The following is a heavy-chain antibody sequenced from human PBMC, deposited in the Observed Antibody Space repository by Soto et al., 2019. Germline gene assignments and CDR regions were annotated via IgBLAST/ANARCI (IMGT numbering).Heavy chain of an antibody. CDR1: GGSFSGYY. CDR3: ARHRVIMYPLYYYYYGMDV. V-gene: IGHV4-34*01. Sequence: PSETLSLTCAVYGGSFSGYYWSWIRQPPGKGLEWIGEINHSGSTNYNPSLKSRVTISVDTSKNQFSLKLSSVTAADTAVYYCARHRVIMYPLYYYYYGMDVWGQGTTVTVSS. CDR2: INHSGST. D-gene: IGHD3-3*01. J-gene: IGHJ6*02.